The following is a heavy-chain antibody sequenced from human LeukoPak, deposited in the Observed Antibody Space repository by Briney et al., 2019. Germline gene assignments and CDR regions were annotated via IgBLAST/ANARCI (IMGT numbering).Heavy chain of an antibody. J-gene: IGHJ4*02. Sequence: GGSLRLSCAASGFTFSSYNMNWVRQAPGKGLEWVSSISSSTSYVYYADSVKGRFTISRDNAKNSLYLQMNSLRAEDTAVYYCARDPQFVRGDYYFDYWGQGTLVTVSS. V-gene: IGHV3-21*01. CDR1: GFTFSSYN. D-gene: IGHD3-10*01. CDR2: ISSSTSYV. CDR3: ARDPQFVRGDYYFDY.